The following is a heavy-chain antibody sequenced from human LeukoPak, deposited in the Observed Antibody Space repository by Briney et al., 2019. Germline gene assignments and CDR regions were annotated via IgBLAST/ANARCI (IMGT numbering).Heavy chain of an antibody. CDR1: GGSFSGYY. CDR2: INHSGST. V-gene: IGHV4-34*01. D-gene: IGHD6-19*01. J-gene: IGHJ6*04. CDR3: ARGSGWYYYYYGMDV. Sequence: SETLSLTCAVYGGSFSGYYWSWLRQPPGKGLEWLGEINHSGSTNYNPSLKSRVTISVDTSKNQFSLKLSSVTAADTAVYYCARGSGWYYYYYGMDVWGKGTTVTVSS.